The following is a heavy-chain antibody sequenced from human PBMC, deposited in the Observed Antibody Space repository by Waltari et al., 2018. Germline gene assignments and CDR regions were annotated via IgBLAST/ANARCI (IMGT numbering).Heavy chain of an antibody. CDR3: ARRGIAAAQDY. CDR2: IYHSGST. J-gene: IGHJ4*02. CDR1: GYSISSGYY. V-gene: IGHV4-38-2*01. Sequence: QVQLQESGPGLVKPSETLSLTCAVSGYSISSGYYWGWIRQPPGKGLEWIGSIYHSGSTYYNPSLKSRVTISVDTSKNQFSLKLSSVTAADTAVYYCARRGIAAAQDYWGQGTLVTVSS. D-gene: IGHD6-13*01.